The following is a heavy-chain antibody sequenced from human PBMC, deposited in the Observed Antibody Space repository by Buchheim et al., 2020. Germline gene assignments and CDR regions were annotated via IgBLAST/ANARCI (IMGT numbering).Heavy chain of an antibody. CDR2: IYYSGNT. V-gene: IGHV4-59*01. CDR1: GGSISTYY. J-gene: IGHJ4*02. Sequence: QVQLRESGPGLVKPSETLSLTCTVSGGSISTYYWSWIQQPPGKGLEWIGYIYYSGNTKYNPSLKSRITISVDMSKNQFSLRLSSVTAADTAMYYCGTGTSDWFDYWGQGTL. CDR3: GTGTSDWFDY. D-gene: IGHD1-7*01.